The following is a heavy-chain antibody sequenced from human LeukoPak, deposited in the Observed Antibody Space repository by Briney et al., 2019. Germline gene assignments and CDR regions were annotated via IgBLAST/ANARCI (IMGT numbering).Heavy chain of an antibody. CDR2: IYTSGST. Sequence: SETLSLTCTVSGGSISSGTYYWSWIRQPAGKGLEWIGRIYTSGSTDYNPSLKSRVTISVDTSKNQFSLKLSSVTAADTAVYYCATWIPALSADYWGQGTLVTVSS. D-gene: IGHD2-2*01. CDR3: ATWIPALSADY. J-gene: IGHJ4*02. CDR1: GGSISSGTYY. V-gene: IGHV4-61*02.